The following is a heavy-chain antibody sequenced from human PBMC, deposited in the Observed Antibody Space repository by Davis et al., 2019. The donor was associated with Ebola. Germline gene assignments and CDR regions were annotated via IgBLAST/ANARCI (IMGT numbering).Heavy chain of an antibody. CDR3: ARTVGSGWYHWFDP. J-gene: IGHJ5*02. Sequence: GESLKISCKGSGYSFTSYWIVWVRQMPGKGLECMGIIFPGDSDTRYSPSFQGQVTISADKSITTAYLQWSSLKASDTAMYYCARTVGSGWYHWFDPWGQGTLVTVSS. D-gene: IGHD6-19*01. V-gene: IGHV5-51*01. CDR2: IFPGDSDT. CDR1: GYSFTSYW.